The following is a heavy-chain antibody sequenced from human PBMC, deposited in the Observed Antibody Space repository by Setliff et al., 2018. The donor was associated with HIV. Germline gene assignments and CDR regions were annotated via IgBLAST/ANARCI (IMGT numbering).Heavy chain of an antibody. CDR2: IYPGDSDI. J-gene: IGHJ4*02. Sequence: PGESLKISCKASGYNFATYWIGWVRQMPGKGLEWMGIIYPGDSDIRYSPSFEGQVTISADKSISTAYLQWSSLKASDTAIYYCARSPIRYCSSGSCYSGFDQWGQGTPVTVS. CDR1: GYNFATYW. D-gene: IGHD2-15*01. V-gene: IGHV5-51*01. CDR3: ARSPIRYCSSGSCYSGFDQ.